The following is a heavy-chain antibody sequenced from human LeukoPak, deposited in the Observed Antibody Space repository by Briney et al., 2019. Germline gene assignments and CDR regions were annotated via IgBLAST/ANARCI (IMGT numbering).Heavy chain of an antibody. CDR1: GYTFSSYS. J-gene: IGHJ4*02. CDR3: VRLRRNSDTSGFYYYYDF. D-gene: IGHD3-22*01. V-gene: IGHV3-21*01. CDR2: ISVRSNYT. Sequence: TGGSLRLSCAASGYTFSSYSINWVRQAPGKGLEWVSSISVRSNYTYYADSVRGRFRISRDDARDSLYLQMNSLRAEDTAVYYCVRLRRNSDTSGFYYYYDFWGQGTLVTVSP.